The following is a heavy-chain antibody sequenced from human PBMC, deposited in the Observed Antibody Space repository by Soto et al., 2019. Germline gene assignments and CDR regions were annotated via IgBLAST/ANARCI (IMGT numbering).Heavy chain of an antibody. CDR1: GGSISSYY. CDR2: ISYTGIT. V-gene: IGHV4-59*08. CDR3: ARRRAGYGSDYFDY. Sequence: SETLSLTCTVSGGSISSYYWSWIRQPPGKGLEWIGYISYTGITNYNPSLESRLTVSVDTSKNQFSLKLTSVTAADTAVYYCARRRAGYGSDYFDYWGQGTLVTVSS. D-gene: IGHD5-12*01. J-gene: IGHJ4*02.